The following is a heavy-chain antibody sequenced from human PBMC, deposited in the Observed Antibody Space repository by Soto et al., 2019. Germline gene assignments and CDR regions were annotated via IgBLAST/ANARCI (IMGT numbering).Heavy chain of an antibody. Sequence: QVQLQESGPGLVKPSQTLSLTCTVSGGSISSGGYYWSWIRQHPGKGLEWIGYIYYSGSTYFNPSLKSRVTISVDTSKNQFSLKLSSVTAADTAVYYCAREGDAAAVRVFDYWGQGTLVTVSS. J-gene: IGHJ4*02. CDR2: IYYSGST. CDR1: GGSISSGGYY. CDR3: AREGDAAAVRVFDY. V-gene: IGHV4-31*03. D-gene: IGHD3-16*01.